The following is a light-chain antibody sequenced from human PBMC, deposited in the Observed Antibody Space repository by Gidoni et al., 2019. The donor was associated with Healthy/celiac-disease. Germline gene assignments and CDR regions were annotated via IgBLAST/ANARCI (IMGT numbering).Light chain of an antibody. CDR3: QQYNNWPL. J-gene: IGKJ4*01. V-gene: IGKV3-15*01. CDR2: GAS. Sequence: EIVMTKSPATLSVSPGERATLSCRASQSVSSTLAWYQQKPGQAPRLLIYGASTRATGIPARFSGSGSGTEFTLTISSLQSEDFAVYYCQQYNNWPLFGGGTKVEIK. CDR1: QSVSST.